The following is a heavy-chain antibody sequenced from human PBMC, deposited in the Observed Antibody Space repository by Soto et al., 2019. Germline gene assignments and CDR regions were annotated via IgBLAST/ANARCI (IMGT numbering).Heavy chain of an antibody. CDR3: ARQTNSSPARGPNWFDP. V-gene: IGHV4-4*02. CDR1: GDSINTSHW. Sequence: QVQLRESGPGLVRPSGTLSLTCAVYGDSINTSHWWSWVRQTPGKGLEWIGETYHSGTTNYNPSLKSLVTISMDKSKNLFSLKLNSVTAADTALYFCARQTNSSPARGPNWFDPWGQGALVTVSS. CDR2: TYHSGTT. J-gene: IGHJ5*02. D-gene: IGHD6-19*01.